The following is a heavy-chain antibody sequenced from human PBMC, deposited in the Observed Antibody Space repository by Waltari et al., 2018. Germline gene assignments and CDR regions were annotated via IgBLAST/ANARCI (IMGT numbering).Heavy chain of an antibody. Sequence: EVQLVESGGGLVQPGGSLRLSCAASGFTFTNYGMTWVRQTPGRGLEWVSSVSDTGGNTYYADSVRGRFTISRDNSKSTLSLQMNSLRVDDTAVYYCAKRSPYKNDGSGPHFDYWGQGTLVTVSS. V-gene: IGHV3-23*04. CDR2: VSDTGGNT. D-gene: IGHD3-22*01. CDR3: AKRSPYKNDGSGPHFDY. CDR1: GFTFTNYG. J-gene: IGHJ4*02.